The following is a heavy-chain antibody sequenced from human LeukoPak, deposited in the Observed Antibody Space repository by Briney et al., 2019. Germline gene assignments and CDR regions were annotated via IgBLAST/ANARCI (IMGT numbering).Heavy chain of an antibody. CDR1: GGSISSYY. D-gene: IGHD7-27*01. V-gene: IGHV4-59*08. Sequence: SETLSLTCTVSGGSISSYYWSWIRQPPGKGLEWIGYSYYSGSTKYSPSLESRVTISVDTSKNQFSLKLNSVTAADTAVYYCAGWGNSINRFEPLGQGNLVTVSS. CDR3: AGWGNSINRFEP. J-gene: IGHJ5*02. CDR2: SYYSGST.